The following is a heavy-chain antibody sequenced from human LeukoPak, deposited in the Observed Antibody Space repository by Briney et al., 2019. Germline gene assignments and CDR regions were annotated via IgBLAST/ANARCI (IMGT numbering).Heavy chain of an antibody. CDR2: ISWNSGSI. V-gene: IGHV3-9*01. CDR3: AKVFGSSGWFDY. D-gene: IGHD6-19*01. Sequence: PGGSLRLSCAASGFTFDDYAMHWVRHAPGKGLEWVSGISWNSGSIGYADSVKGRFTISRDNAKNSLYLQMNSLRAEDTALYYCAKVFGSSGWFDYWGQGTLVTVSS. CDR1: GFTFDDYA. J-gene: IGHJ4*02.